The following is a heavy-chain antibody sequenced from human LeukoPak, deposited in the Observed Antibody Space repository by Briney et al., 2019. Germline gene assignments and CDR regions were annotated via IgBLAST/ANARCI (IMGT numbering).Heavy chain of an antibody. CDR1: GFTFSSYG. D-gene: IGHD3-3*01. CDR2: IWYDGSNK. J-gene: IGHJ6*02. V-gene: IGHV3-33*01. CDR3: AREFWSGYYTQRYGMDV. Sequence: PGGSLRLSCAASGFTFSSYGMHWVRQAPGKGLEWVAVIWYDGSNKYYADSVKGRFTISRDNSKNTLYLQMNSLGAEDTAVYYCAREFWSGYYTQRYGMDVWGQGTTVTVSS.